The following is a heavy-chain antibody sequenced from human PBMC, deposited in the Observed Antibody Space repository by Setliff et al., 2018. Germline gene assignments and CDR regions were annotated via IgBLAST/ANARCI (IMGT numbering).Heavy chain of an antibody. J-gene: IGHJ6*03. D-gene: IGHD5-12*01. CDR3: AREKMATNYYYYYMDV. Sequence: GGSLRLSCAASGFTFSSYWMSWVRQAPGKGLEWVANIKQDGSEKYYVDSVRGRFTISRDNAKNSLYLQMNSLRAEDTAVYYCAREKMATNYYYYYMDVWGKGTTVTVSS. CDR2: IKQDGSEK. CDR1: GFTFSSYW. V-gene: IGHV3-7*01.